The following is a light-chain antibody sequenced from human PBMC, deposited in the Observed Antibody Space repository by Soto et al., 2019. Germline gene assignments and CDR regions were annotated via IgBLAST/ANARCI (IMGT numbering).Light chain of an antibody. Sequence: EIVLTQSPGSLSLSPGERATLSCRASQSVDSTFFAWYQKKPGQAPRLLIYGASKRATVFPDRFSGSGSGTDFTLTISRLEPEDFAVYYCQQYMSSVTFGQGTKVEI. J-gene: IGKJ1*01. V-gene: IGKV3-20*01. CDR2: GAS. CDR1: QSVDSTF. CDR3: QQYMSSVT.